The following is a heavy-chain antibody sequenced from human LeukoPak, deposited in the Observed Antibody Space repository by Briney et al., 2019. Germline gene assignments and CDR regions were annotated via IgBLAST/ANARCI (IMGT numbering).Heavy chain of an antibody. V-gene: IGHV3-74*01. CDR3: ARRRVAAAFDY. CDR1: GFTFSSYW. CDR2: INSDGSST. D-gene: IGHD6-13*01. J-gene: IGHJ4*02. Sequence: PGGSLRLSCAASGFTFSSYWMHWVRQAPGKGLVWVSRINSDGSSTSYADSVKGRFTISRDNAKNTLYLQMNGLRAEDTAVYYCARRRVAAAFDYWGQGTLVTASS.